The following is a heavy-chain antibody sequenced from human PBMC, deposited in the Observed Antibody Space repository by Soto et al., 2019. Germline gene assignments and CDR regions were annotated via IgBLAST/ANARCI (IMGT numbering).Heavy chain of an antibody. V-gene: IGHV3-53*04. CDR2: IYSGGST. CDR1: GFTFSSSA. CDR3: ARDAGDSSSWYNYYGMDV. D-gene: IGHD6-13*01. J-gene: IGHJ6*02. Sequence: GGSLRLSCAASGFTFSSSAMHWVRQAPGKGLEWVSVIYSGGSTYYADSVKGRFTISRHNSKNALYLQMNSLRAEDTAVYYCARDAGDSSSWYNYYGMDVWGQGTTVTVSS.